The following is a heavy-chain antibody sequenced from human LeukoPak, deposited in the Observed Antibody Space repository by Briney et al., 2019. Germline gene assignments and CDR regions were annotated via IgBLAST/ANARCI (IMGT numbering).Heavy chain of an antibody. D-gene: IGHD4-11*01. Sequence: SETLSLTCAVYGGSFSDYYWSWIRQPPGKGLEWIGDINHSENTNYNPSLKSRATTSVDTSKNQFSLKLNSVTAADTAVYYCARGGIHSNYFDYWGQGTRVTVSS. CDR1: GGSFSDYY. V-gene: IGHV4-34*01. CDR3: ARGGIHSNYFDY. CDR2: INHSENT. J-gene: IGHJ4*02.